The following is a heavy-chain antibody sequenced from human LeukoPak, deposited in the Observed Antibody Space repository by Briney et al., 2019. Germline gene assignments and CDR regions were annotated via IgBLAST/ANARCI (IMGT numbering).Heavy chain of an antibody. J-gene: IGHJ4*02. CDR2: IYYSGST. CDR3: ASSYCSGGSCYSLGFDY. CDR1: GGSISSYY. V-gene: IGHV4-59*01. D-gene: IGHD2-15*01. Sequence: PSETLSLTCTVSGGSISSYYWSWIRQPPGKGLEWIGYIYYSGSTNYNPSLKSRVTISVDTSKNQFSLKLSSVTAADTAVYYCASSYCSGGSCYSLGFDYWGQGTLVTVPS.